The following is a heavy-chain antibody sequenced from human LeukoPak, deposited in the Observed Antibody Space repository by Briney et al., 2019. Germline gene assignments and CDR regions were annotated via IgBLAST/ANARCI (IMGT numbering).Heavy chain of an antibody. CDR2: ISDSGTVI. D-gene: IGHD3-9*01. V-gene: IGHV3-48*04. J-gene: IGHJ4*02. CDR1: GFTFSSYP. CDR3: ARVVGGMTGADY. Sequence: PGGSLRVSCVASGFTFSSYPMIWVRQAPGKGLESVSYISDSGTVIHYADSVKGRFTLSRDNAKNSLNVQMNSLSAEDTAVYYCARVVGGMTGADYWGQGTLVTVSS.